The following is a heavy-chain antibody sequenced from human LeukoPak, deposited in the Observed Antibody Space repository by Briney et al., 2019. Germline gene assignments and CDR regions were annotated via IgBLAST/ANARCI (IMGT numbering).Heavy chain of an antibody. J-gene: IGHJ4*02. CDR2: INGSGGST. CDR3: ANAVPAAI. CDR1: RITFSSYA. Sequence: GGSLRLSCAASRITFSSYAMSWVRQAPGRGLEWGSTINGSGGSTYYADSVKGRFTISRDNSKNTLYLQLNSLRAEDRAVYYCANAVPAAIWGQGTLVTVSS. V-gene: IGHV3-23*01. D-gene: IGHD2-2*01.